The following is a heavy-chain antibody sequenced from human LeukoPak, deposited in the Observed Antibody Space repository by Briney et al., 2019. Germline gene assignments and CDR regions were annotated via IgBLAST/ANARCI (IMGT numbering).Heavy chain of an antibody. D-gene: IGHD3-3*01. Sequence: GGSLRLSCAASGFTFSNYWMHWVCQAPGKGLVWVSRINSDGSSTNYADSVKGRFTISRDNARNTVYLQMNSLRAEDTAVYYCVRLLDRDFWGQGTLVTVSS. CDR3: VRLLDRDF. CDR2: INSDGSST. J-gene: IGHJ4*02. V-gene: IGHV3-74*01. CDR1: GFTFSNYW.